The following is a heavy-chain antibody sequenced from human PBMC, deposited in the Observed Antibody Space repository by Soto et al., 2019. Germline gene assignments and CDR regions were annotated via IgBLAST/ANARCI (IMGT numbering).Heavy chain of an antibody. Sequence: EVQMLESGGGLVQPGGSLRLSCAASGFTFSSYVMAWVRQAPGKGLEWVSGISGSGDRTFHADSVKGRFTISSDNSKNTLYLQMNSLRAEDTAVYYCAKPPTTKTTYNWYFDLWGRGTLVSVSS. CDR1: GFTFSSYV. D-gene: IGHD4-17*01. CDR3: AKPPTTKTTYNWYFDL. J-gene: IGHJ2*01. V-gene: IGHV3-23*01. CDR2: ISGSGDRT.